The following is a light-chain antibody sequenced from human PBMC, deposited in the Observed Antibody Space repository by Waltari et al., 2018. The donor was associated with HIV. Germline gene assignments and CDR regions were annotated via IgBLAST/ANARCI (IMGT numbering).Light chain of an antibody. V-gene: IGKV2-28*01. J-gene: IGKJ3*01. Sequence: DIVMTQSPLSLPVTPGEPASISCRSSQSLLHSNGYKYLDWYLQKPGQSPQLLIYLGSNRASGDPDRFSGSGSGTDFTLKISRVEAEDVGVYYCMQALQTPLFTFGPGTKVDIK. CDR2: LGS. CDR3: MQALQTPLFT. CDR1: QSLLHSNGYKY.